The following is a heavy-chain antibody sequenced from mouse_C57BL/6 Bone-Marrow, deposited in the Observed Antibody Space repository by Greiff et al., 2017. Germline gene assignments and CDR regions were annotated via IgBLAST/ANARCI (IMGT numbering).Heavy chain of an antibody. Sequence: QVQLQQSGAELARPGASVKLSCKASGYTFTSYGISWVKQRTGQGLEWIGEIYPRSGNTYYNEKFKGKATLTADKSSSTGYMELRSLTSEDSAVYFCARPLLYGSSYSYYFDYWGQGTTLTVSS. J-gene: IGHJ2*01. CDR2: IYPRSGNT. V-gene: IGHV1-81*01. CDR1: GYTFTSYG. D-gene: IGHD1-1*01. CDR3: ARPLLYGSSYSYYFDY.